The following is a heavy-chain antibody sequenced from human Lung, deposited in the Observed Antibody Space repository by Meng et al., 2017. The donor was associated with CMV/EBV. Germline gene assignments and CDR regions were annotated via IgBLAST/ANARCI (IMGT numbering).Heavy chain of an antibody. V-gene: IGHV3-30*02. CDR3: AKLESPIVYEKIFDI. CDR1: GFSFSSYG. Sequence: GGSLRLXCAASGFSFSSYGMHWVRQAPGKGLEWVAFIHYGTNDKYYADSVKGRFTISRDNSKNTLYLQMYSLRAEDTAVYYCAKLESPIVYEKIFDIWGQGKXV. J-gene: IGHJ3*02. CDR2: IHYGTNDK. D-gene: IGHD2/OR15-2a*01.